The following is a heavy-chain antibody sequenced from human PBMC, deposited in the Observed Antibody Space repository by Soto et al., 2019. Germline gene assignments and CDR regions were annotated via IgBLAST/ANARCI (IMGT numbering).Heavy chain of an antibody. V-gene: IGHV3-23*01. J-gene: IGHJ3*02. CDR1: GFTFSSYA. Sequence: GGSLRLSCAASGFTFSSYAMSWVRQAPGKGLEWVSAISGSGGSTYYADSVKGRFTISRDNSKNTLYLQMNSLRAEDTAVYYCASLIAVADAFDIWGQGTMVTVSS. CDR3: ASLIAVADAFDI. D-gene: IGHD6-19*01. CDR2: ISGSGGST.